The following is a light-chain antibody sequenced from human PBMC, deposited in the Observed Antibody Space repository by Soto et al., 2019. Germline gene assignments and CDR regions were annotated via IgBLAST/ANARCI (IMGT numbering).Light chain of an antibody. CDR1: QSISNY. CDR2: AAS. CDR3: QQSYNTPRT. V-gene: IGKV1-39*01. J-gene: IGKJ1*01. Sequence: DIQMTQSPSSLSASVGDRVTITCRASQSISNYLNWYQQSPGKAPKLLIYAASTLQSGVPSRFSGNGFGTDCTLTISSLQHEDFATYYCQQSYNTPRTFGQGTKVEIK.